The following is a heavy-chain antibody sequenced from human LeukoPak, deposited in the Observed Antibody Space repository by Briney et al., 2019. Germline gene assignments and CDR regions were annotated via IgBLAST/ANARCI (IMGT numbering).Heavy chain of an antibody. D-gene: IGHD3-10*01. J-gene: IGHJ4*02. CDR1: GFTFSSYG. V-gene: IGHV3-30*18. CDR3: AKSLSGGGYYFEY. CDR2: ISYDGSNK. Sequence: PGGSLRLSCAASGFTFSSYGMHWVRQAPGKGLEWVAVISYDGSNKYYADSVKGRFTISRDNSKNTLYLQTNSLRAEDTAVYYCAKSLSGGGYYFEYWGQGTLVTVSS.